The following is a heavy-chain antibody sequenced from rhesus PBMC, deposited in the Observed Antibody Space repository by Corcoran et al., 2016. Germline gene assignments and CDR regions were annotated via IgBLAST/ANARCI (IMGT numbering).Heavy chain of an antibody. V-gene: IGHV4-93*02. Sequence: QVQLQESGPAVVKPSETLSLTCAVSGGSISSSNWWSWIRQSPGKGLEWIEGIFGSGGSTEYNPSLKGGVTISIETSKNQFSIKRSSVNAADTAVYYCARRAWGRGFDYWGQGVLVTVSS. CDR2: IFGSGGST. D-gene: IGHD3-34*01. CDR1: GGSISSSNW. CDR3: ARRAWGRGFDY. J-gene: IGHJ4*01.